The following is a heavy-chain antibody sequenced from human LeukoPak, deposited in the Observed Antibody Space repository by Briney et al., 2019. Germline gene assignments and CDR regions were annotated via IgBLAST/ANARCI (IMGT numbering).Heavy chain of an antibody. CDR3: AKDHDSTGLFQDRDY. V-gene: IGHV3-30*18. CDR1: GFTFSSYG. J-gene: IGHJ4*02. Sequence: GGSLRLSCAASGFTFSSYGMHWVRQAPGKGLEWVAVISYDGSNKYYADSVKGRFTISRDNSKSTLYLQMNSLRAEDTAIYYCAKDHDSTGLFQDRDYWGQGTQVTISS. D-gene: IGHD6-19*01. CDR2: ISYDGSNK.